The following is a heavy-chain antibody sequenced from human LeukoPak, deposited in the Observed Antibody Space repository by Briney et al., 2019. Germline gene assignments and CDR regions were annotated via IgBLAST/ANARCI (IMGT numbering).Heavy chain of an antibody. CDR1: GGSFSGYY. J-gene: IGHJ4*02. CDR3: ARTLWGVREYLDS. V-gene: IGHV4-34*01. CDR2: INYSGGT. Sequence: PSETLSLTCAVYGGSFSGYYWGWIRQSPGKGLEWIGEINYSGGTNYNPSLKSRVTISVDTSKNQFSLKLSSVTAADTAVYYCARTLWGVREYLDSWGQGTLVTVSS. D-gene: IGHD2/OR15-2a*01.